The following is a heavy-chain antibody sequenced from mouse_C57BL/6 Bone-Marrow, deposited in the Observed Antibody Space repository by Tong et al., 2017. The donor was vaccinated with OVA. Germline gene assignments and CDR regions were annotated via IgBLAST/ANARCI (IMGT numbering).Heavy chain of an antibody. Sequence: EVQLQESGGGLVQPGESLKLSCESNEYEFPSHDMSWVRKTPEKRLELVAAINSDGGSTYYPDNVKGRFTISRDNAKNNLYLQMSSLRSEDTALYYCARVYYGSSYSVAYWGQGTLVTVSA. CDR3: ARVYYGSSYSVAY. CDR2: INSDGGST. V-gene: IGHV5-2*01. J-gene: IGHJ3*01. CDR1: EYEFPSHD. D-gene: IGHD1-1*01.